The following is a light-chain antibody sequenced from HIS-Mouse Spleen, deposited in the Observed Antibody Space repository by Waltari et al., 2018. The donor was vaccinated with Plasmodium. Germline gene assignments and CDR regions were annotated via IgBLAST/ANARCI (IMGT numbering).Light chain of an antibody. Sequence: DIQLTQSPSFLSASVGDRVPIPCRASQGISPYLAWYQQKPGKAPKLLIYAASTLQSGVPSRFSGSGSGTEFTLTISSLQPEDFATYYCQQLNSYPLYTFGQGTKLESK. J-gene: IGKJ2*01. CDR2: AAS. CDR3: QQLNSYPLYT. V-gene: IGKV1-9*01. CDR1: QGISPY.